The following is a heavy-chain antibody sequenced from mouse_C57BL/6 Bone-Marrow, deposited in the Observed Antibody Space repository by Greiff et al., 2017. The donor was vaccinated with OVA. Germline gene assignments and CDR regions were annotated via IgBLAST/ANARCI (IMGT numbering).Heavy chain of an antibody. Sequence: VQLVESGPGLVQPSQSLSITCTVSGFSLTSYGVHWVRQSPGKGLEWLGVIWRGGSTDYNAAFMSRLSITKDNSKSQVFFKMNSLQADDTAIYYCAKNPLTGTDWYFDVWGTGTTVTVSS. CDR1: GFSLTSYG. CDR3: AKNPLTGTDWYFDV. D-gene: IGHD4-1*01. J-gene: IGHJ1*03. V-gene: IGHV2-5*01. CDR2: IWRGGST.